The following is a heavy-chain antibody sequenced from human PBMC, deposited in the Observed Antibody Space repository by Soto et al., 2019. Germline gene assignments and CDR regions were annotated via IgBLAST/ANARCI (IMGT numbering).Heavy chain of an antibody. Sequence: QVQLQESGPGLVKPSGTLSLTCAVAGGSISSSNWWSWVRQPPGKGLEWIGEIYHSGSTNYNPSLNSRVTISVDKSKNQFSLKLSSVTAADTAVYYCARSPSGSYYRGWFDPWGQGTLVTVSS. V-gene: IGHV4-4*02. J-gene: IGHJ5*02. CDR1: GGSISSSNW. CDR2: IYHSGST. D-gene: IGHD3-10*01. CDR3: ARSPSGSYYRGWFDP.